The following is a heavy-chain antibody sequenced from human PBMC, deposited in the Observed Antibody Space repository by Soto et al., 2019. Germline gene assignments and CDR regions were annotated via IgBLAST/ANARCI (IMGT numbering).Heavy chain of an antibody. CDR3: ARDWEGYYGSEIHYYYYYGMDV. CDR2: IIPIFGTA. CDR1: GGTFSSYS. J-gene: IGHJ6*02. V-gene: IGHV1-69*13. Sequence: SVKVSCKASGGTFSSYSISWVRQAPGQGLEWMGGIIPIFGTANYAQKFQGRVTITADESTSTAYMELSSLRSEDTAVYYCARDWEGYYGSEIHYYYYYGMDVWGQGTTVTVS. D-gene: IGHD3-10*01.